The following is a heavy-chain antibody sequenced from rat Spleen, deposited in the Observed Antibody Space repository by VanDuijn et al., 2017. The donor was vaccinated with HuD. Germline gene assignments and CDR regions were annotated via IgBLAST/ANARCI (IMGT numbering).Heavy chain of an antibody. CDR3: TRDGLPFDY. J-gene: IGHJ2*01. D-gene: IGHD1-4*01. CDR1: GFTFSDYY. CDR2: ISYEGSST. V-gene: IGHV5-22*01. Sequence: EVQLVESGGGLVQPGRSLKLSCAASGFTFSDYYMAWVRQAPKKGLEWVASISYEGSSTYYGDSVKGRFTISRDNSRNTLDLQMDSLRSEDTATYYCTRDGLPFDYWGQGVMVTVSS.